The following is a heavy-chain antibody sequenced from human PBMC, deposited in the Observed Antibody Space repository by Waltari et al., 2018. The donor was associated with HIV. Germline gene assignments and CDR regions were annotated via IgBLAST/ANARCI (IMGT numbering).Heavy chain of an antibody. J-gene: IGHJ5*02. Sequence: QLQLQESGPGLVKPSETLSLTCTVSGGSISSSSYYWGWIRQPPGKGLEWIGSIYYSGNTYFNPSLKSRVTISVDTSKNQFSLKLSSVTAADTAVHYCALIVVVPAAKLNWFDPWGQGTLVTVSS. CDR2: IYYSGNT. D-gene: IGHD2-2*01. V-gene: IGHV4-39*01. CDR3: ALIVVVPAAKLNWFDP. CDR1: GGSISSSSYY.